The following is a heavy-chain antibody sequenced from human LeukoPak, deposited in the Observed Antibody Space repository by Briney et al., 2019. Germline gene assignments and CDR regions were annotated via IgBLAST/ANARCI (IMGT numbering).Heavy chain of an antibody. CDR2: ISAYNGNT. V-gene: IGHV1-18*01. D-gene: IGHD1-14*01. CDR1: GYTFTSYG. J-gene: IGHJ6*02. Sequence: ASVKVSCKASGYTFTSYGISWVRQAPGQGLEWMGWISAYNGNTNYAQKLQGRVTITTDTSTSTAYMELRSLRSDDTAVYYCARPRSPGYYYYGMDVWGQGTTVTVSS. CDR3: ARPRSPGYYYYGMDV.